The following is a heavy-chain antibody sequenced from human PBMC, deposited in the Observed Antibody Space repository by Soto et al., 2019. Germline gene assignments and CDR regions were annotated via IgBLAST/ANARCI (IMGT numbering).Heavy chain of an antibody. CDR3: ARYTGSNSLFYS. CDR1: GYTFTGDY. D-gene: IGHD1-26*01. V-gene: IGHV1-2*02. CDR2: INPKSGYT. Sequence: QVQLVQSGAEVKKPGASVSVSCKASGYTFTGDYLHWVRQAPGQGLEWMAWINPKSGYTKSAQKFQARVTLTRDTSISTAYMELRSLRSEDTAVYFCARYTGSNSLFYSWGQGTLVTASS. J-gene: IGHJ4*02.